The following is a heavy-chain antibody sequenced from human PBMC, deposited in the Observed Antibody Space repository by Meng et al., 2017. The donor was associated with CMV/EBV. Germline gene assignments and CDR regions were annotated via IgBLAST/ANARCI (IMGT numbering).Heavy chain of an antibody. CDR3: AKVPGP. V-gene: IGHV3-48*01. CDR1: GFTFSSYS. J-gene: IGHJ5*02. D-gene: IGHD1-14*01. Sequence: GGSLRLSCAASGFTFSSYSMNWVRQAPGKGLEWVSYISSSSSTIYYADSVKGRFTISRDNSKNTLYLQMNSLRAGDTAIYSCAKVPGPWGQGTLVTVSS. CDR2: ISSSSSTI.